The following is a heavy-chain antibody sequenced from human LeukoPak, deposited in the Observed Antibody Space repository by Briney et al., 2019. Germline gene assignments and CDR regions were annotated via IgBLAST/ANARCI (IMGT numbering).Heavy chain of an antibody. D-gene: IGHD1-26*01. Sequence: PGGSLRLSCAASGFTFSSYSMHWVRQAPGKGLEWVSYISTTSSTIYYADSGKGRFTISRDNAKNSLYLQMNSRRAEDTAVYYCARDDLGPWGQGTLVTVSS. V-gene: IGHV3-48*01. J-gene: IGHJ5*02. CDR1: GFTFSSYS. CDR3: ARDDLGP. CDR2: ISTTSSTI.